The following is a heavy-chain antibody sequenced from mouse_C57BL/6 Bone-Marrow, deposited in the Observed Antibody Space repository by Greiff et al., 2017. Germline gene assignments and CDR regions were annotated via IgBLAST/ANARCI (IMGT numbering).Heavy chain of an antibody. Sequence: QVQLKQSGAELVRPGASVKLSCKASGYTFTDYYINWVKQRPGQGLEWIARIYPGSGNTYYNEKLKGKATLTAEKSSSTTYMQLSSLTSEDSAVYFCARNRDGVYFDYWGQGTTLTVSS. CDR3: ARNRDGVYFDY. J-gene: IGHJ2*01. CDR2: IYPGSGNT. D-gene: IGHD4-1*01. CDR1: GYTFTDYY. V-gene: IGHV1-76*01.